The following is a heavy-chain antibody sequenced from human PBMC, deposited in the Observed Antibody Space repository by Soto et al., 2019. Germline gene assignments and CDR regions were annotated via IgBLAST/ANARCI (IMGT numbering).Heavy chain of an antibody. V-gene: IGHV4-34*01. D-gene: IGHD3-22*01. CDR2: INHSRRV. Sequence: PSETLSLTCAVYGGSFSGHSWTWIRQSPGKGLEWIGDINHSRRVNYSPSLKSRVTISLDTSKNQFSLTLSAVTAADTAMYYCSTRAYDTNGYYRFDTWGQGTLVTVSS. J-gene: IGHJ5*01. CDR3: STRAYDTNGYYRFDT. CDR1: GGSFSGHS.